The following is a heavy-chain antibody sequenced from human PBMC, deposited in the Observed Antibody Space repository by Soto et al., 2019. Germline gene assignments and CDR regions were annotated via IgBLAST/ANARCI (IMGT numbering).Heavy chain of an antibody. V-gene: IGHV1-2*04. J-gene: IGHJ3*02. Sequence: ASVKVSCKASGYTFTGYYMHWVRQAPGQGLEWMEWINPNSGGTNYAQKFQGWVTMTRDTSISTAYMELSRLRSDDTAVYYCARWPGIAAAGAAFDIWGQGTMVTVSS. D-gene: IGHD6-13*01. CDR2: INPNSGGT. CDR3: ARWPGIAAAGAAFDI. CDR1: GYTFTGYY.